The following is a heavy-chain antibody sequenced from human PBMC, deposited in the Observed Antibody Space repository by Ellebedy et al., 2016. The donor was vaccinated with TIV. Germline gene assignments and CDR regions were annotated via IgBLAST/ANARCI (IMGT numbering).Heavy chain of an antibody. CDR3: ARGSGNYDY. CDR1: GFTFSSYG. CDR2: ISYDGSNK. V-gene: IGHV3-30*03. D-gene: IGHD3-22*01. Sequence: GGSLRLSXAASGFTFSSYGMHWVRQAPGKGLEWVAVISYDGSNKYYADSVKGRFTISRDNAKNSLYLQMNSLRAEDTAVYYCARGSGNYDYWGQGTLVTVSS. J-gene: IGHJ4*02.